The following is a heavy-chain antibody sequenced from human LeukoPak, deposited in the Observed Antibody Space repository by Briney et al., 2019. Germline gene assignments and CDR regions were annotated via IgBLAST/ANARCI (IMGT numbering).Heavy chain of an antibody. J-gene: IGHJ4*02. Sequence: SETLSLTCAVYGGSFSGYYWSWIRQPPGKGLEWIGEINHSGSTNYNPSLKSRVTISVDTSKNQFSLKPSSVTAADTAVYYCARGPIVVVAATWDYWGQGTLVTVSS. D-gene: IGHD2-15*01. CDR1: GGSFSGYY. CDR2: INHSGST. V-gene: IGHV4-34*01. CDR3: ARGPIVVVAATWDY.